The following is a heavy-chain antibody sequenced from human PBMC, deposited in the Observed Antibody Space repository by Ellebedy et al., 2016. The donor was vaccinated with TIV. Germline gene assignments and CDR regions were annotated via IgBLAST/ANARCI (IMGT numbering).Heavy chain of an antibody. J-gene: IGHJ4*02. CDR2: MNPNSGNT. D-gene: IGHD2-15*01. CDR3: AREIEVVAATPYFDY. CDR1: GYTFTSYD. Sequence: ASVKVSXXASGYTFTSYDINWVRQATGQGLEWMGWMNPNSGNTGYAQKFQGRVTMTRNTSISTAYMELSSLRSEDTAVYYCAREIEVVAATPYFDYWGQGTLVTVSS. V-gene: IGHV1-8*01.